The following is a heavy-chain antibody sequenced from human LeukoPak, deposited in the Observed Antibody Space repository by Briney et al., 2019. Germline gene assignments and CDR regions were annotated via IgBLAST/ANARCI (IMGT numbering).Heavy chain of an antibody. V-gene: IGHV3-21*01. D-gene: IGHD4-23*01. CDR3: ARAEGRWLRRDNWFDP. CDR1: GFTFSSYS. CDR2: ISSSSSYI. Sequence: GGSLRLSCAASGFTFSSYSMNWVRQAPGKGLEWVSSISSSSSYIYYADSVKGRFTISRDNAKNSLYLQMSSLRAEDTAVYYCARAEGRWLRRDNWFDPWGQGTLVTVSS. J-gene: IGHJ5*02.